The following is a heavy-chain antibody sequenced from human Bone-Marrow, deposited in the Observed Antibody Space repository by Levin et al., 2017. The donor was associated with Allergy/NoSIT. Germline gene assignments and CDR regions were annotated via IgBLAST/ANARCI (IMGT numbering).Heavy chain of an antibody. CDR2: SVGSGGAT. CDR1: IFTYT. J-gene: IGHJ3*01. CDR3: VTDRSGSFAFDV. D-gene: IGHD1-26*01. Sequence: PGGSLRLSCSSSIFTYTMHWVRQAPGRGLEFVASSVGSGGATHYGDSVRGRFSVSRDSSKNTVYLHMTSLRSDDTALYYCVTDRSGSFAFDVWGQGTRVTVSS. V-gene: IGHV3-64D*08.